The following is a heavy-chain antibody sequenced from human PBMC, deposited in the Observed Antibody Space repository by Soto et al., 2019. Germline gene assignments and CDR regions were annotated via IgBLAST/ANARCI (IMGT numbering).Heavy chain of an antibody. CDR3: ARGPGLRFLEWLLGAFDI. CDR1: GGSISSYY. Sequence: TVSGGSISSYYWSWIRQPPGKGLEWIGYIYYSGSTNYNPSLKSRVTISVDTSKNQFSLKLSSVTAADTAVYYCARGPGLRFLEWLLGAFDIWGQGTMVTVSS. D-gene: IGHD3-3*01. CDR2: IYYSGST. J-gene: IGHJ3*02. V-gene: IGHV4-59*01.